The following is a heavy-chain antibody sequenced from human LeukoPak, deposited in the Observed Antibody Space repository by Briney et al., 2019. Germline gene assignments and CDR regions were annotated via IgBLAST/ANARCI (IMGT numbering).Heavy chain of an antibody. J-gene: IGHJ5*02. CDR2: IYPGDSDT. V-gene: IGHV5-51*01. CDR1: GYSFTSYW. D-gene: IGHD3-3*01. Sequence: HGESLKISCKGSGYSFTSYWIGWVRQMPGKGLEWMGNIYPGDSDTRYSPSSQGQVTISADKSISTAYLQWSSLKASDTAMYYCARNDFWSASWFDPWGQGTLVTVSS. CDR3: ARNDFWSASWFDP.